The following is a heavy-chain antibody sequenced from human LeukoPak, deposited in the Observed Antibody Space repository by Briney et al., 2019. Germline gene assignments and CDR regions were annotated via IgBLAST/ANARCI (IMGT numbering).Heavy chain of an antibody. CDR3: AGGPYPTAGTDHQFDY. CDR1: GASISSYH. CDR2: ISYSGST. D-gene: IGHD6-13*01. V-gene: IGHV4-59*01. J-gene: IGHJ4*02. Sequence: SETLSLTCTVSGASISSYHWSWIRQPPGKGLEWIGDISYSGSTNYNPSLKSRVTISVDTSKNQFSLKLSSVTAADTAVYYCAGGPYPTAGTDHQFDYWGQGTLVTVSS.